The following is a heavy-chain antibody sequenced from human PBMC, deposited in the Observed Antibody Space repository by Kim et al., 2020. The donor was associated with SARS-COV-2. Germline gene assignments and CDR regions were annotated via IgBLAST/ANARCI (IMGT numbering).Heavy chain of an antibody. V-gene: IGHV4-61*03. D-gene: IGHD3-10*01. CDR3: ARYYSRYDTFDH. Sequence: NYTPSLKCRVTISVDMSKTRFFLKLTSVTAADTAVYHCARYYSRYDTFDHWGQGSLVTVSS. J-gene: IGHJ4*02.